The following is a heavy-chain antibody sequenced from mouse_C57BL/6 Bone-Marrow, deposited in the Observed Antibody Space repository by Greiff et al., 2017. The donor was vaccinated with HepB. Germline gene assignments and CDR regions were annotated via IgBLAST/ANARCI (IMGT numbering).Heavy chain of an antibody. V-gene: IGHV1-54*01. J-gene: IGHJ2*01. D-gene: IGHD1-1*01. CDR2: INPGSGGT. CDR1: GYAFTNYL. CDR3: ATTVVAFDY. Sequence: QVQLKQSGAELVRPGTSVKVSCKASGYAFTNYLIEWVKQRPGQGLEWIGVINPGSGGTNYNEKFKGKATLTADKSSSTAYMQLSSLTSEDSAVYFCATTVVAFDYWGQGTTLTVSS.